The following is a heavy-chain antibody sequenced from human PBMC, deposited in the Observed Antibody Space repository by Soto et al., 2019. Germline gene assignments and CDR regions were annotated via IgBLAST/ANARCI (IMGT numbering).Heavy chain of an antibody. CDR2: LYSSGNT. CDR3: ARGPYSSGWYVVDY. V-gene: IGHV4-4*07. Sequence: SETLSLTCTVSGASISAYAWSWIRQPAGKGLEWIGRLYSSGNTNYNPSFKSRLTMSADTSKNQFSLKLSSVTAADTAVYYCARGPYSSGWYVVDYWGQGTLVTVSS. CDR1: GASISAYA. D-gene: IGHD6-19*01. J-gene: IGHJ4*02.